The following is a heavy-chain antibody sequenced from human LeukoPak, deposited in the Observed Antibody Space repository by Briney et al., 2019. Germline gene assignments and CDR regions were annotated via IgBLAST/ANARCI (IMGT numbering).Heavy chain of an antibody. J-gene: IGHJ5*02. CDR1: GDSFSHYY. Sequence: SETLSLACTFSGDSFSHYYWAWIRRPPGGTLEWIGHIYYRGSTKYNPSLKNRVSISLDTSKNQVSLTLTSVTAADTAVYYCARARGWTSGPVYLGWFDRWAQGTQVTVSS. D-gene: IGHD1-20*01. CDR3: ARARGWTSGPVYLGWFDR. CDR2: IYYRGST. V-gene: IGHV4-59*01.